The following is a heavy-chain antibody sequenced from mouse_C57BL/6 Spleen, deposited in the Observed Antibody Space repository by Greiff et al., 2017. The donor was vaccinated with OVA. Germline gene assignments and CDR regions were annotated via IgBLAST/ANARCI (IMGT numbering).Heavy chain of an antibody. CDR2: IYPSDSET. CDR3: AIHPPYYAMDY. V-gene: IGHV1-61*01. D-gene: IGHD1-2*01. Sequence: QVQLQQPGAELVRPGSSVKLSCKASGYTFTSYWMDWVKQRPGQGLEWIGNIYPSDSETHYNQKFKDKATLTVDKSSSTAYMQLSSLTSEDSAVYYCAIHPPYYAMDYWGQGTSVTVSS. CDR1: GYTFTSYW. J-gene: IGHJ4*01.